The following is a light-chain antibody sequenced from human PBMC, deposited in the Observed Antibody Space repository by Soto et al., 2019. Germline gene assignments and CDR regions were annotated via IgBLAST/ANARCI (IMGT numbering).Light chain of an antibody. V-gene: IGLV1-40*01. Sequence: HCVLTRPPSGSGAPGQGVTISCTGSSSNIGAGYDVHWYQQLPGTAPKLLIYHNNNRPSGVPDRISGSKSGTSASLAIRGIQSEDEGDYYCSSWDGSLNAYVFGTGTKVPS. CDR3: SSWDGSLNAYV. J-gene: IGLJ1*01. CDR2: HNN. CDR1: SSNIGAGYD.